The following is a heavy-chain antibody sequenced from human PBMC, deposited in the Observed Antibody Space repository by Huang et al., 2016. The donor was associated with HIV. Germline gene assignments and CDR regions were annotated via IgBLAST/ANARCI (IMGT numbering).Heavy chain of an antibody. Sequence: QVHLVQSRGELKKPGASVRVSCKTSGYPFNNYGSGWVRQAPGQGLEGMGVISADSGNPNNAQKFQGRLTLTTDTSTRTVYMDLRSLRSDDTAVYYCATDTRAYYYGSGTNGMDVWGQGTTVIVSS. CDR1: GYPFNNYG. J-gene: IGHJ6*02. CDR2: ISADSGNP. D-gene: IGHD3-10*01. V-gene: IGHV1-18*04. CDR3: ATDTRAYYYGSGTNGMDV.